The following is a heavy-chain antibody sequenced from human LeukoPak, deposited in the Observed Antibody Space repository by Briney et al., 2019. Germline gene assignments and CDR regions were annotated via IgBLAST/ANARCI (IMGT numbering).Heavy chain of an antibody. CDR1: GFTFSNYG. J-gene: IGHJ4*02. CDR3: AKDLGSSGWYIDY. Sequence: GGSLRLSCAASGFTFSNYGMHWVRQAPGKGLEWVAFVRYDETTKFYADSVKGRSTISRDNSKTTLYLQMNSLRAEDTAVYYCAKDLGSSGWYIDYWGQGTLVTVSS. D-gene: IGHD6-19*01. CDR2: VRYDETTK. V-gene: IGHV3-30*02.